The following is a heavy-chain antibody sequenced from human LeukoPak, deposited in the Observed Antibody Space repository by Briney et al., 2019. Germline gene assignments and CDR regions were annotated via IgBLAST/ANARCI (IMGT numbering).Heavy chain of an antibody. J-gene: IGHJ4*02. V-gene: IGHV4-4*02. CDR3: AQVQLWFFDY. D-gene: IGHD5-18*01. Sequence: PSETLSLTCAVSGGSLSSSNWWSWVRQPPGKGLEWIGEIYHSGSTNYNPSLKSRVTISVDKSKNKFSLKLSSVTDADTAVYYCAQVQLWFFDYWGQGTLVTVSS. CDR2: IYHSGST. CDR1: GGSLSSSNW.